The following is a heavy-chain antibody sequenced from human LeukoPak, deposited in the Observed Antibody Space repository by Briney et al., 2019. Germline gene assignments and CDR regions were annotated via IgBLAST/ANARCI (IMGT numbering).Heavy chain of an antibody. Sequence: GGSLRLSCAASGFTFSSYGMHWVRQAPGKGLEWVAVIWYDGSNKYYADSVKGRFTISRDNSKNTLYLQMNSLRAEDTAVYYGARGPPDYYDSSGYYYDRPFDYWGQGTLVTVSS. CDR1: GFTFSSYG. J-gene: IGHJ4*02. V-gene: IGHV3-33*01. CDR3: ARGPPDYYDSSGYYYDRPFDY. D-gene: IGHD3-22*01. CDR2: IWYDGSNK.